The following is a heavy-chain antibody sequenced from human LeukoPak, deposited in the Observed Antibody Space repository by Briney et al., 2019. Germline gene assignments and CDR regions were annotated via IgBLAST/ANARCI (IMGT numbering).Heavy chain of an antibody. CDR3: ARGRVYAIPSYSSGMAV. CDR2: INHSGST. J-gene: IGHJ6*02. D-gene: IGHD2-8*01. CDR1: GGSFSGYY. Sequence: SETLSLTCAVYGGSFSGYYWSWIRQPPGKGLEWIGEINHSGSTNYNPSLKSRVTISVDTSKNQFSLKLSPVTAADTAVYYCARGRVYAIPSYSSGMAVWGQGPRSPSP. V-gene: IGHV4-34*01.